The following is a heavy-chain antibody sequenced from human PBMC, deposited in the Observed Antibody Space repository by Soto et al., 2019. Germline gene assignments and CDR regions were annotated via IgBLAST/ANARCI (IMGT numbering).Heavy chain of an antibody. V-gene: IGHV1-69*12. J-gene: IGHJ6*02. CDR1: GGTFSNYA. D-gene: IGHD6-19*01. CDR2: IIPIFGTT. CDR3: ARVEAVAGIYNYHGLDV. Sequence: QVQLVQSGAEVKKPGSSVKVSCKASGGTFSNYAISWVRQAPGQGLERMGGIIPIFGTTYYAQKFQGRVTIIADESTTTAYLELSSLRSEDTAMYYCARVEAVAGIYNYHGLDVWGQGTAVSVSS.